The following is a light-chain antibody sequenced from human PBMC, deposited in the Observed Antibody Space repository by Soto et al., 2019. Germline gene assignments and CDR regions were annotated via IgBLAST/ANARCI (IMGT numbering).Light chain of an antibody. CDR2: DNN. CDR1: SSNIRNNY. Sequence: QSVLTQPPSVSTAPRQKVTISCSGSSSNIRNNYVSWYQQLPGTAPKLLIYDNNKRPSGIPDRFSGSKSGTSATLGITGLQNGDEEDYYCGKWDSSLSAYVLGTGNNVSV. J-gene: IGLJ1*01. CDR3: GKWDSSLSAYV. V-gene: IGLV1-51*01.